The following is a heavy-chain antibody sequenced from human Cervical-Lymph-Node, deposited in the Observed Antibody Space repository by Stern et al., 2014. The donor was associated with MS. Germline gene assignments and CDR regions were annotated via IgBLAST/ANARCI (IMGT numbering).Heavy chain of an antibody. Sequence: VQLVESGSGLVKPSQTLSLTCAVSGGSISRGGYSWSWIRQPPGKGLEWIGYIYHSGRTYYTPSLKSRFTISVDRSKTQFSLKLNSVTAADTAVYYCARSSTVTPNAFDIWGQGTMVTVSS. V-gene: IGHV4-30-2*01. CDR1: GGSISRGGYS. D-gene: IGHD4-17*01. CDR2: IYHSGRT. J-gene: IGHJ3*02. CDR3: ARSSTVTPNAFDI.